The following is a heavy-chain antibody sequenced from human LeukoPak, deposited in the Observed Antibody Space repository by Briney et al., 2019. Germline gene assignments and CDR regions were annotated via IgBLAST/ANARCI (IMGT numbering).Heavy chain of an antibody. CDR3: AKGYSSGWYGYYMDV. V-gene: IGHV3-23*01. Sequence: PGGALRLSCAASGFTFSSYAMIWVRQAPGKGLEWVSAISGSGGSTYYADSVKGRFTISRDNSKNTLYLQMNSLRAEDTAVYYCAKGYSSGWYGYYMDVWDKGTTVTVSS. CDR1: GFTFSSYA. CDR2: ISGSGGST. J-gene: IGHJ6*03. D-gene: IGHD6-19*01.